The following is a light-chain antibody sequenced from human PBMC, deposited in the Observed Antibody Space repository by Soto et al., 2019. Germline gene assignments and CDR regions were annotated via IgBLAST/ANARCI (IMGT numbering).Light chain of an antibody. CDR1: QSISSW. CDR2: KAS. Sequence: DIQMTQYNSILSASVGDRVTITCRASQSISSWLTWYQQKPGKAPNLLIHKASHLESGVPSRFSGSGSGTEFTLTISSPQPGDFATYYCQHYNTYPWTFGQGTKVDIK. CDR3: QHYNTYPWT. J-gene: IGKJ1*01. V-gene: IGKV1-5*03.